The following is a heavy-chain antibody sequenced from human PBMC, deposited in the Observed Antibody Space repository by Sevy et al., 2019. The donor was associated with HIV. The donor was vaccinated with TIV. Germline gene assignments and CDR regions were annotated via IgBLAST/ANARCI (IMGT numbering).Heavy chain of an antibody. CDR3: AKIDYYDNSGYDDAFDI. V-gene: IGHV3-9*01. CDR2: ISWNSGSI. Sequence: GGSLRLSCAASGFTFDDYAMHWVRQAPGKGLEWVSGISWNSGSIGYADSVKGRFTISRDNAKNSLYLQMNSLRAEDTALYYCAKIDYYDNSGYDDAFDIWGQGTMVTVSS. J-gene: IGHJ3*02. D-gene: IGHD3-22*01. CDR1: GFTFDDYA.